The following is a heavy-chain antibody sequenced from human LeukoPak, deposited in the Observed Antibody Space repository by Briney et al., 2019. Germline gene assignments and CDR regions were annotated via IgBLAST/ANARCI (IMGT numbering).Heavy chain of an antibody. Sequence: SETLSLTCTVSGGSISSYYWSWIRQPPGQGLEWIGYIYYSGSTNYNPSLKSRVTISVDTSKNQFSLKLSSVTAADTAVYYCARREGRYCSGGSCSYYFDYWGQGTLVTVSS. D-gene: IGHD2-15*01. CDR2: IYYSGST. V-gene: IGHV4-59*01. CDR1: GGSISSYY. CDR3: ARREGRYCSGGSCSYYFDY. J-gene: IGHJ4*02.